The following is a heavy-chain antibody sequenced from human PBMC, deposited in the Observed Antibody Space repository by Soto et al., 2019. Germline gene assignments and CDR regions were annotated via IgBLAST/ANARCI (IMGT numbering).Heavy chain of an antibody. CDR2: IYWDDDK. CDR1: GFSLTTSGVG. D-gene: IGHD3-3*01. CDR3: AHRVLRTVFGLVTTTAIYFDF. J-gene: IGHJ4*02. V-gene: IGHV2-5*02. Sequence: QITLNESGPTQVKPRQTLTLTCTFSGFSLTTSGVGVGWIRQSPGKAPEWLALIYWDDDKRYSPSLKSRLTNTKYTTKNQVVLTMADLDPADTATYYCAHRVLRTVFGLVTTTAIYFDFWGQGTPVAVSS.